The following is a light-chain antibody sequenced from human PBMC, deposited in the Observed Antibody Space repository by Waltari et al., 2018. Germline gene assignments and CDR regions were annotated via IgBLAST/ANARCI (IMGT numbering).Light chain of an antibody. Sequence: DIVMTQSPDSLAVSLGERATIHCKSSQSVLYRSYNKNYLAWYQQKPGQPPKLLIYWASTRESGVPDRFSGSGSGTDFTLTISSLQAEDVAVYFCQQFYSTPPTFGQGTKLEIK. V-gene: IGKV4-1*01. CDR2: WAS. CDR3: QQFYSTPPT. J-gene: IGKJ1*01. CDR1: QSVLYRSYNKNY.